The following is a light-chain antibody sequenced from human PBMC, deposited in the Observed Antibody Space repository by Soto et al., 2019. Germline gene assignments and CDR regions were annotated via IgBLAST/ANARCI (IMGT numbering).Light chain of an antibody. CDR2: FGS. CDR3: MQALQSLT. V-gene: IGKV2-28*01. CDR1: QSLLYNNTYNY. J-gene: IGKJ5*01. Sequence: EIVTTPSPRTLPVTPGAPASISCRSSQSLLYNNTYNYLDWYVQKPGQPPQLLIYFGSNRAPGVPDMFSGSGSGTDFTLKINRVEDEDVGTYYCMQALQSLTVGQGTRLEIK.